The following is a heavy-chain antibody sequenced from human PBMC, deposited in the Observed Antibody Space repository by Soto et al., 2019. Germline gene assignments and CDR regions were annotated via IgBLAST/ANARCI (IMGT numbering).Heavy chain of an antibody. CDR2: ISAYNGNT. CDR3: ARGRVSSWYGNYYYYMDV. V-gene: IGHV1-18*01. Sequence: GASVKVSCKASGYTFTSYGISWVRQAPGQGLEWMGWISAYNGNTNYAQKLQGRVTMTTDTSTSTAYMELRSLRSDDTAVYYCARGRVSSWYGNYYYYMDVWGKGTTVTVSS. J-gene: IGHJ6*03. CDR1: GYTFTSYG. D-gene: IGHD6-13*01.